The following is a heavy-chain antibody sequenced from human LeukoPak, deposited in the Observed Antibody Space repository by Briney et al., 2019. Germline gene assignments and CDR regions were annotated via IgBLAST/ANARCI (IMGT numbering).Heavy chain of an antibody. CDR3: AGIAAAGNRNFDY. D-gene: IGHD6-13*01. CDR2: MNPNRGNT. V-gene: IGHV1-8*01. Sequence: ASVKVSCKASGYTFTSYDIHWVRRATGQGLEWVGWMNPNRGNTGYAQKFEGRVTMTGNTSISTAYMELNSLISEDTAVYYCAGIAAAGNRNFDYWGQGPLVTVSS. CDR1: GYTFTSYD. J-gene: IGHJ4*02.